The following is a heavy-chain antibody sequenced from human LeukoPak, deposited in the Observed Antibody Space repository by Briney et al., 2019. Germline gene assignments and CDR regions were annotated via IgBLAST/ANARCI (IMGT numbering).Heavy chain of an antibody. CDR1: GGSISGSSYY. CDR2: IYYSGST. D-gene: IGHD2-2*01. J-gene: IGHJ4*02. Sequence: SETLSLTCTVSGGSISGSSYYWGWIRQPPGKGLEWIGSIYYSGSTYYKPSLKSRVTISVDTSKKEFSLKLSSVTAADTAVYYCARPPGFSTSFWDWGQGTLVTVSS. CDR3: ARPPGFSTSFWD. V-gene: IGHV4-39*01.